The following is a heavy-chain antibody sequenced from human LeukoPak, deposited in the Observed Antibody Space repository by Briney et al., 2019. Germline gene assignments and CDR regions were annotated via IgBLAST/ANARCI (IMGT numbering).Heavy chain of an antibody. V-gene: IGHV4-59*01. Sequence: PSETLSLTCTVFGGSISSYYWNWIRQPPGKGLEWIGYIFYSGSTKYNPSLKSRVTMSVDTSKNQFSLKLSSVTAADTAVYYCAREYPAGAFDIWGQGTKVTVSS. CDR3: AREYPAGAFDI. CDR1: GGSISSYY. CDR2: IFYSGST. J-gene: IGHJ3*02. D-gene: IGHD6-19*01.